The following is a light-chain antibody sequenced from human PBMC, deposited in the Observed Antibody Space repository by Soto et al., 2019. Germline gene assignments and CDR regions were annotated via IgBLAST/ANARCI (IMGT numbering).Light chain of an antibody. V-gene: IGLV2-23*01. J-gene: IGLJ2*01. CDR1: GTDVGSQNF. CDR3: SSYAGRGAI. Sequence: QSVLTQPASVSGSPGQSITISCTESGTDVGSQNFVSWYQHHPGEAPKLMIYEGNKRPSGVSNRFSGSKSGTTASLTISGLQAEDEADYYCSSYAGRGAIFGGGTKVTVL. CDR2: EGN.